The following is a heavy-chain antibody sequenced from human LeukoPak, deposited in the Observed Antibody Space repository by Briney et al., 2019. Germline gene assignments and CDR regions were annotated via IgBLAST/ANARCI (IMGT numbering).Heavy chain of an antibody. CDR1: GYTFTGYY. V-gene: IGHV1-2*02. Sequence: ASVKVSCKASGYTFTGYYMHWVRQAPGQGPEWMGWINPNTGGTNYAQKFQGRVTMTRDTSISTPYMELSWLRSDDTAVYYCARALYTSRSYLATFSPTNFDYWGQGTLVTVSS. CDR3: ARALYTSRSYLATFSPTNFDY. J-gene: IGHJ4*02. CDR2: INPNTGGT. D-gene: IGHD6-13*01.